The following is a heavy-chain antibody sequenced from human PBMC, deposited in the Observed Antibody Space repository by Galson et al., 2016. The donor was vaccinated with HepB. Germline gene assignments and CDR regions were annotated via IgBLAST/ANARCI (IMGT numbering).Heavy chain of an antibody. CDR3: LRLVEEGPNYFDY. CDR1: GGSISGAPYY. CDR2: INYNGHT. J-gene: IGHJ4*02. Sequence: SETLSLTCTVSGGSISGAPYYYCWVRQPPGKGLEWIGSINYNGHTYYNGSRESRVTMSVDTSNHQFPLRLRSVIDSDTAVYFWLRLVEEGPNYFDYWGQGALVTVSS. V-gene: IGHV4-39*01. D-gene: IGHD3-9*01.